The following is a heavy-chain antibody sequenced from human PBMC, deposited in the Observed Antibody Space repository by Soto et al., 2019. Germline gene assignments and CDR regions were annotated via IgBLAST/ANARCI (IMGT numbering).Heavy chain of an antibody. CDR1: GGSISSGGYY. V-gene: IGHV4-31*03. J-gene: IGHJ4*02. D-gene: IGHD1-26*01. Sequence: PSETLSLTCTVSGGSISSGGYYWSWIRQHPGKGLEWIGYIYYSGSTYYNPSLKSRVTISVDTSKNQFSLKLSSVTAADAAVYYCATMGATAGSYYFEYWGQGALVIVSS. CDR2: IYYSGST. CDR3: ATMGATAGSYYFEY.